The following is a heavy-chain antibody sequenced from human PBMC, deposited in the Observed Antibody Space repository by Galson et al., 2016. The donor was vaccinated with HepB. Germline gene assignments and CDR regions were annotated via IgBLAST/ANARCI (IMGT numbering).Heavy chain of an antibody. J-gene: IGHJ3*02. D-gene: IGHD3/OR15-3a*01. V-gene: IGHV3-33*03. CDR2: IWYDGINK. CDR1: GFTFSSYG. CDR3: ATATDYAFDI. Sequence: SLRLSCAASGFTFSSYGMHWVRQAPGKGLEWMAVIWYDGINKYYGDSVQGRFTISRDNSKNTFSLQMNSLRVEDTALYYCATATDYAFDILGQGTMVNVAS.